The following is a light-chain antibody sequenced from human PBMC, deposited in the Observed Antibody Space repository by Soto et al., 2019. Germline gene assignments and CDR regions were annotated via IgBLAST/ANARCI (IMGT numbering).Light chain of an antibody. CDR3: GTWDNSLSRWV. Sequence: QYVLTQPPSVSTAPGQMVTISCSGGTSNIGNNYVSWYQHLPGTAPKLLIYENNKRPSAIPDRFSGSKSVTSATLGITGLQTGDEAGYYCGTWDNSLSRWVFGGGTKGTVL. J-gene: IGLJ3*02. CDR1: TSNIGNNY. V-gene: IGLV1-51*02. CDR2: ENN.